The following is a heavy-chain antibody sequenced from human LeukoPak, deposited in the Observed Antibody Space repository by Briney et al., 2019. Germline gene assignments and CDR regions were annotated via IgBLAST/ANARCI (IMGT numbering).Heavy chain of an antibody. J-gene: IGHJ6*03. CDR2: INHSGST. D-gene: IGHD3-22*01. CDR1: GGSFSGYC. V-gene: IGHV4-34*01. Sequence: PSETLSLTCAVYGGSFSGYCWSWIRQPPGKGLEWIGEINHSGSTNYNPSLKSRVTISVDTSKNQFSLKLSSVTAADTAVYYCARGVSYYYDSSGYYYDYYYYMDVWGKGTTVTVSS. CDR3: ARGVSYYYDSSGYYYDYYYYMDV.